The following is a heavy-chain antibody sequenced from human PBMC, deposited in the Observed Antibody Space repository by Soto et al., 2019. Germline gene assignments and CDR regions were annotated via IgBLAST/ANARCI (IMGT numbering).Heavy chain of an antibody. V-gene: IGHV3-23*01. Sequence: HPGGSLRLSCAASGLTFSSYGMSWVRQAPGKGLEWVSGISGSGGSTYYADSVKGRFTISRDNSKNTLYLQMNSLSAEDTAVYYCAKLPTSSSRNYMDVWGKGTTVTVSS. CDR3: AKLPTSSSRNYMDV. J-gene: IGHJ6*03. D-gene: IGHD4-4*01. CDR1: GLTFSSYG. CDR2: ISGSGGST.